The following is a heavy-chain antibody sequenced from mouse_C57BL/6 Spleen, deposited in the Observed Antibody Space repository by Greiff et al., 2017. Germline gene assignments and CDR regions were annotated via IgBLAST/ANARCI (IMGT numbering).Heavy chain of an antibody. V-gene: IGHV1-81*01. Sequence: QVQLQESGAELARPGASVKLSCKASGYTFTSYGISWVKQRTGQGLEWIGEIYPRSGNTYYNAKFKGKATRTADKYSSTAYMELRSLKAEDTAVCFCARSGTGDYWGQGTTRTGSS. D-gene: IGHD3-2*02. J-gene: IGHJ2*01. CDR3: ARSGTGDY. CDR2: IYPRSGNT. CDR1: GYTFTSYG.